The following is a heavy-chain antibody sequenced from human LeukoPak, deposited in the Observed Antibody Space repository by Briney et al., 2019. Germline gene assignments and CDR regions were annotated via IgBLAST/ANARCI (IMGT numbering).Heavy chain of an antibody. CDR3: ARDRPEEAFDI. J-gene: IGHJ3*02. Sequence: GGSLRLSCAASGFTVSSSYMSWVRQAPGKGLEWVSVIYSGGSTYYADSVKGRFTISRDNSKNTLYLQMNSLRAEDTAVYYCARDRPEEAFDIWGQGTMVTVSS. CDR1: GFTVSSSY. V-gene: IGHV3-66*02. CDR2: IYSGGST.